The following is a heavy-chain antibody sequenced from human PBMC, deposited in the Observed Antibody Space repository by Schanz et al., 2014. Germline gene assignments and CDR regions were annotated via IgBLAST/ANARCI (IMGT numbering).Heavy chain of an antibody. CDR3: ARGGRTTYNYYYGMDV. V-gene: IGHV4-30-4*07. CDR2: IYYSGST. CDR1: GGSISSGGYS. Sequence: QVQLQESGPGLVKPSQTLSLTCAVSGGSISSGGYSWNWIRQPPGKGLEWIVYIYYSGSTYYNPSRKSRVTISVDTSKNQCSLKLASVTAADTAVYYCARGGRTTYNYYYGMDVWGQGTTVTVSS. J-gene: IGHJ6*02. D-gene: IGHD1-1*01.